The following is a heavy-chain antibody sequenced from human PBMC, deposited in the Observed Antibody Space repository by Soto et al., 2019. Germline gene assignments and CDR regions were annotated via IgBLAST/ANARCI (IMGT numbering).Heavy chain of an antibody. CDR1: GYTFTSYG. V-gene: IGHV1-18*01. CDR2: ISAGNGNT. J-gene: IGHJ4*02. CDR3: ARGYDILTGYVY. Sequence: ASVKVSCKASGYTFTSYGISWVRQAPGQGLEWMGWISAGNGNTKYSQKFQGRVTITRDTSASTAYMELSSLRSEDTAVYYCARGYDILTGYVYWGQGTQVTGAS. D-gene: IGHD3-9*01.